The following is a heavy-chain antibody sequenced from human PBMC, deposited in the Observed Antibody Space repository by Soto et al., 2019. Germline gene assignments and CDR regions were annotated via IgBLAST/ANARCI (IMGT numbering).Heavy chain of an antibody. D-gene: IGHD2-21*02. CDR2: ISFDGRVT. V-gene: IGHV3-30*04. J-gene: IGHJ4*02. CDR3: AREPYGDSQYFDY. Sequence: QVQLVESGGGMVQPGTSLRLSCTASGFTFNSLSLHWVRQGRDKGLEWVAVISFDGRVTYYADFVKGRFTVSRDNSKNTIYLQVNSLRAEDTAVYYCAREPYGDSQYFDYWGQGTLVTVSS. CDR1: GFTFNSLS.